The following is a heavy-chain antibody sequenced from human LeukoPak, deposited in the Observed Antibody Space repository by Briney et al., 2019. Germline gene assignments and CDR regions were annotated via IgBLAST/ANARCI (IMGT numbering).Heavy chain of an antibody. D-gene: IGHD3-9*01. CDR1: GGSFSGYY. CDR3: AREAYDILGY. CDR2: INHSGST. Sequence: SETLSLTCAVYGGSFSGYYWSWIRQPPGKGLEWIGEINHSGSTNYNPSLKSRVTISVDTSKNQFSLKLSSVTAADTAVYYCAREAYDILGYWGQGTLVTVSS. V-gene: IGHV4-34*01. J-gene: IGHJ4*02.